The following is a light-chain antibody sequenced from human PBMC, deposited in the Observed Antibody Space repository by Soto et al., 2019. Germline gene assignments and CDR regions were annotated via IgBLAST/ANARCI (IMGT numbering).Light chain of an antibody. Sequence: DIQMTQSPSTRSAFVGDRVTITCRPTQSISTWLACYQQKPAKVPKLLIFKASSLQSGVPSRFSGSGSGTDFTLPISSLQPDDFATYYCQQYNPSSRTFGQGTKVDIK. CDR1: QSISTW. CDR3: QQYNPSSRT. CDR2: KAS. J-gene: IGKJ1*01. V-gene: IGKV1-5*03.